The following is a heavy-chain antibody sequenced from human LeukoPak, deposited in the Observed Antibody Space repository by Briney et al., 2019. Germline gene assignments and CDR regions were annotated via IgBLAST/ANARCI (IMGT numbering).Heavy chain of an antibody. D-gene: IGHD5-24*01. CDR2: ISAYNGNT. CDR1: GYTFNSYG. Sequence: ASVKVSCKASGYTFNSYGISWVRQAPGQGLEWMGWISAYNGNTNYAQKLQGRVTTTTDASTSTAYMELRSLGSDDTAVYYCAILRRGDGYKSARDYWGQGTLVTVSS. J-gene: IGHJ4*02. CDR3: AILRRGDGYKSARDY. V-gene: IGHV1-18*01.